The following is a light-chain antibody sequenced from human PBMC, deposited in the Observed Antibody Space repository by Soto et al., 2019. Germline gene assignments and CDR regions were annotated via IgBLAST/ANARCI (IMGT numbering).Light chain of an antibody. CDR3: SSYAGGTTFVL. CDR2: EVN. CDR1: SSDVGSYNL. J-gene: IGLJ2*01. V-gene: IGLV2-23*02. Sequence: QSVLTQPASVSGSPGQSITISCTGTSSDVGSYNLVSWYQQHPGKAPRLIIYEVNKRPSGVSNVFSGSKSGNTASLTISGLQAEDEADYYCSSYAGGTTFVLFGGGTKLTV.